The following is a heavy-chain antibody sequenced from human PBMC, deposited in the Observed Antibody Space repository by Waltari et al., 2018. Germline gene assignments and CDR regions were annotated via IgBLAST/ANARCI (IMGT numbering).Heavy chain of an antibody. CDR3: AKSGERDVWYFDY. Sequence: QVQLVESGGGVVQPGGSLRLSCAASRFTFRDYGIHWVRRAPGKGLEWVAFIRYDGNEKYYADSVKGRFTISRDNSKNTLYLQMNSLRAEDTAVYYCAKSGERDVWYFDYWGQGSLVIVSS. V-gene: IGHV3-30*02. CDR2: IRYDGNEK. CDR1: RFTFRDYG. J-gene: IGHJ4*02. D-gene: IGHD3-10*01.